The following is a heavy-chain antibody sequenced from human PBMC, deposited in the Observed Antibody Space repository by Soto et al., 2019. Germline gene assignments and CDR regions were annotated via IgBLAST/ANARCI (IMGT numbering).Heavy chain of an antibody. CDR2: INPNSGGT. V-gene: IGHV1-2*04. CDR3: ARGIFDEANDAIDI. D-gene: IGHD3-3*01. J-gene: IGHJ3*02. CDR1: GYTFTGYY. Sequence: ASVKVSCKASGYTFTGYYMHWVRQAPGQGLEWMGWINPNSGGTNYAQKFQGWVTMTRDTSISTAYMELSRLRSEDTAVYFCARGIFDEANDAIDIWGQGTIVTVSS.